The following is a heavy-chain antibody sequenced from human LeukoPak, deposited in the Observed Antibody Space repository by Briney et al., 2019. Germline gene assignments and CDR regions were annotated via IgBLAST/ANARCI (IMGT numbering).Heavy chain of an antibody. CDR1: GYTFTGYY. V-gene: IGHV1-2*02. CDR2: INPNSGGT. J-gene: IGHJ4*02. Sequence: GASVKVSCKASGYTFTGYYMHWVRQAPGQGLEWMGWINPNSGGTNYAQKFQGRVTMTRDTSISTAYMELSRLRSDDTAVYYCASEHEGIAVAGTKFDYWGQGTLVTVSS. CDR3: ASEHEGIAVAGTKFDY. D-gene: IGHD6-19*01.